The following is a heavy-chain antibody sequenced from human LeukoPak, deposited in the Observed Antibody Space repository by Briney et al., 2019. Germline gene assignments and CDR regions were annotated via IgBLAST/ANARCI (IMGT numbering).Heavy chain of an antibody. CDR1: GFTFSSYE. V-gene: IGHV3-48*03. J-gene: IGHJ5*02. CDR3: ARDRYDFWSGYSLNWFDP. D-gene: IGHD3-3*01. Sequence: PGGSLRLSCAASGFTFSSYEMNWVRQAPGKGLEWVSYISSSGSTIYNADSVKGRFTISRDNAKNSLYLQMNSLRAEDTAVYYCARDRYDFWSGYSLNWFDPWGQGTLVTVSS. CDR2: ISSSGSTI.